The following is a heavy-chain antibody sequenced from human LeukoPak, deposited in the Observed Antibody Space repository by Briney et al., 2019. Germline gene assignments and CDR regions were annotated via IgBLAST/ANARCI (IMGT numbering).Heavy chain of an antibody. CDR1: RFTFSSYG. D-gene: IGHD3-3*01. V-gene: IGHV3-30*18. CDR2: ISYDGSNK. Sequence: PGGSLRLSCAASRFTFSSYGMHWVRQAPGKGLEWVAVISYDGSNKYYADSVKGRFTISRDNSKNTLYLQMNTLRAEDTAVYYCAKDGVRNTIFGVDYWGQGTLVTVSS. CDR3: AKDGVRNTIFGVDY. J-gene: IGHJ4*02.